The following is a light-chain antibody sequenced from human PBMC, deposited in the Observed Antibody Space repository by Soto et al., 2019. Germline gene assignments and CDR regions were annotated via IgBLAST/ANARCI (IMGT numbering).Light chain of an antibody. V-gene: IGLV2-14*01. CDR2: DVS. Sequence: QSALTQPPSVSGSPGQSITISCTGTSSDVGGYNYVSWYQQPPGNATHLMIYDVSNRPSGVSNCFSGSNATNTASLTIAGLQAEDEADYYGTSYKSRSALVFGGGTKLTVL. J-gene: IGLJ2*01. CDR3: TSYKSRSALV. CDR1: SSDVGGYNY.